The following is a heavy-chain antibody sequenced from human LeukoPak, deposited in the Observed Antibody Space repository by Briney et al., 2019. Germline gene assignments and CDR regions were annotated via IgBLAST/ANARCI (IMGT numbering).Heavy chain of an antibody. CDR2: IDPNSGGT. CDR1: GYTFTGYY. V-gene: IGHV1-2*04. J-gene: IGHJ6*02. D-gene: IGHD6-13*01. CDR3: ARDRQQLGYYYYGMDV. Sequence: ASMKVSCKASGYTFTGYYMHWVRQAPGQGLEWMGWIDPNSGGTNYAQKFQGWVTMTRDTSISTAYMELSRLRSDDTAVYYCARDRQQLGYYYYGMDVWGQGTTVTVSS.